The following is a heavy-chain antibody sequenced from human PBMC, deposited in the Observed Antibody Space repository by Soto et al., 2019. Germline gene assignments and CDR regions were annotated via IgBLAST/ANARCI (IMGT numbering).Heavy chain of an antibody. D-gene: IGHD6-13*01. CDR3: ARRQSSSWYGL. V-gene: IGHV4-39*01. CDR2: IYYSGST. J-gene: IGHJ4*02. Sequence: QLQLQESGPGLVKPSETLSLTCTVSGGSISSSSYYWGWIRQPPGKGLEWIGSIYYSGSTYYNPSLKKRITISVDTAKNPFPLKLSSVTAADTAVYYCARRQSSSWYGLWGQGTLVTVSS. CDR1: GGSISSSSYY.